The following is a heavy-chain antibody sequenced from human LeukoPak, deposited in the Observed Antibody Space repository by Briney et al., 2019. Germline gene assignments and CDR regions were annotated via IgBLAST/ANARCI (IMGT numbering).Heavy chain of an antibody. Sequence: GGTLRLSCAASGFTFSSYGMSWVRQAPGKGLEWVSGISGSGDSTYYADSVKGRFTISRDNSKNTLYLQMNSLRAEDTAVYYCASAIQGNWGQGTLVTVSS. CDR1: GFTFSSYG. V-gene: IGHV3-23*01. CDR3: ASAIQGN. CDR2: ISGSGDST. J-gene: IGHJ4*02.